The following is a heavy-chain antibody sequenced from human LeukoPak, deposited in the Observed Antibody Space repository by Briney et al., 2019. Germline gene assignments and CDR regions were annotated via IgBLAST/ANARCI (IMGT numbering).Heavy chain of an antibody. CDR1: GGSFSGYY. Sequence: PSETLSLTCAVYGGSFSGYYWSWIRQPPGKGLEWIGEINHSGSTNYNPSLKSRVTISVDTSKNQFSLKLSSVTAADTAGYYCARGPPRSGWFDYWGQGTLVTVSS. CDR2: INHSGST. V-gene: IGHV4-34*01. D-gene: IGHD6-19*01. J-gene: IGHJ4*02. CDR3: ARGPPRSGWFDY.